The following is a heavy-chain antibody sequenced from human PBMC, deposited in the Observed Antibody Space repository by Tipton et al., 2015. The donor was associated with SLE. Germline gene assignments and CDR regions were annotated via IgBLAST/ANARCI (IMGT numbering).Heavy chain of an antibody. J-gene: IGHJ2*01. Sequence: LRLSCTVSGGSISSGSYYWSWIRQPAGKGLEWIGRIYTSGSTNYNPSLKSRVTISVDTSKNQFSLKLSSVTAADTAVYYCARGLIYCSGNWYFDLWGRGTLVTVSS. D-gene: IGHD2-15*01. CDR1: GGSISSGSYY. CDR3: ARGLIYCSGNWYFDL. CDR2: IYTSGST. V-gene: IGHV4-61*02.